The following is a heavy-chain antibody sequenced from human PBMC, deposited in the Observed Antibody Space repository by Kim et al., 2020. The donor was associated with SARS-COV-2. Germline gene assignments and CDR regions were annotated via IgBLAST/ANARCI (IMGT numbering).Heavy chain of an antibody. Sequence: SQTLSLTCVISGDSVSSTSSTWNWIRQSPSRGLEWLRRIYYRSSWTSEYEGSVKSRISINSDTSKNQFSLQLNSVTPEDTAIYYCARSGSRERGYFDAWG. CDR3: ARSGSRERGYFDA. D-gene: IGHD1-26*01. CDR1: GDSVSSTSST. J-gene: IGHJ4*03. V-gene: IGHV6-1*01. CDR2: IYYRSSWTS.